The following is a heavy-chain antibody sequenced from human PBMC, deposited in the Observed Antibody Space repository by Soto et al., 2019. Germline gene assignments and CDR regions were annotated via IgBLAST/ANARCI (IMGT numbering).Heavy chain of an antibody. CDR2: IYWDDDK. Sequence: QITLKESGPTLVRPAQTLTLTCDFSGFSLSTYHMGVAWIRQPPGKALEWLALIYWDDDKRYSPSLKDRLAISKDTSSNQVFLTITNIDPGDSATYFCAHAGDYDLLTFDHWGPGTLVTVSS. CDR3: AHAGDYDLLTFDH. V-gene: IGHV2-5*02. J-gene: IGHJ4*02. D-gene: IGHD4-17*01. CDR1: GFSLSTYHMG.